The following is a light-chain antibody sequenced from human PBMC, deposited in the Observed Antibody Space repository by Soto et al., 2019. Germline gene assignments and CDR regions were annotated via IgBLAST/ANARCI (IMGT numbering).Light chain of an antibody. J-gene: IGKJ1*01. CDR1: QSISSW. CDR3: QQYGT. Sequence: DIQITQSPSTLSASVGDRVTFSCRASQSISSWLAWYQQKPGKAPKLLIYDASSLESGVPSRFSGSGSGTEFTLTISSLQPDDFATYYCQQYGTFGQGTKVDIK. CDR2: DAS. V-gene: IGKV1-5*01.